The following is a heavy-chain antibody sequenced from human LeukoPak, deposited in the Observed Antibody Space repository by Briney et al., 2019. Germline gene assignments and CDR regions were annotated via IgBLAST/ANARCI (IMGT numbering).Heavy chain of an antibody. V-gene: IGHV4-59*01. CDR1: GGSLSRYY. D-gene: IGHD3-22*01. Sequence: SETLSLTCTVSGGSLSRYYWSWMRQPPGKGLEWIGYIYYSGSTNYNPSLKSRVTISVDTSKNQFSLKLSSVTAADTAVYYWARAKTDYDSSGYDYWGQGTLVTVSS. J-gene: IGHJ4*02. CDR2: IYYSGST. CDR3: ARAKTDYDSSGYDY.